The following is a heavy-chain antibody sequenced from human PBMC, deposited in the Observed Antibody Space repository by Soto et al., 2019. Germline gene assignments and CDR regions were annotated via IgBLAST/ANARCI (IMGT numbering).Heavy chain of an antibody. CDR2: INPSGGST. CDR1: GYTFTSYY. CDR3: ARGGYGSGSYFYYGMDV. J-gene: IGHJ6*02. Sequence: GASVKVSWKASGYTFTSYYMHWVRQAPGQGLEWMGIINPSGGSTSYAQKFQGRVTMTRDTSTSTVYMELSSLRSEDTAVYYCARGGYGSGSYFYYGMDVWGQGTTVTVSS. V-gene: IGHV1-46*03. D-gene: IGHD3-10*01.